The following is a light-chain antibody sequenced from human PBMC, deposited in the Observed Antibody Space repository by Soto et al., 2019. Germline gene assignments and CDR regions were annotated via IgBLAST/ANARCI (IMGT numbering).Light chain of an antibody. J-gene: IGLJ2*01. CDR2: EVS. CDR1: SSDVGGYNY. V-gene: IGLV2-14*01. CDR3: SSYTSSSSPVV. Sequence: QSVLTQPASVSGSPGQSITISCTGTSSDVGGYNYVSWYQQHPGKAPKLIIYEVSNRPSGVSNHFSGSKSGNTASLTISGLQAEDEADYYCSSYTSSSSPVVFGGGTKVTVL.